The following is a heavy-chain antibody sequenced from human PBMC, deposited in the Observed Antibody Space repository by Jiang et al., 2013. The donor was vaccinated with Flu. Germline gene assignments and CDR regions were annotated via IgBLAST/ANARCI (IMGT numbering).Heavy chain of an antibody. V-gene: IGHV5-10-1*01. J-gene: IGHJ6*02. CDR3: ARGEELGYCSGGSCPIDYYYYGMDV. CDR2: IDPSDSYT. D-gene: IGHD2-15*01. Sequence: GAEVKKPGESLRISCKGSGYSFTSYWISWVRQMPGKGLEWMGRIDPSDSYTKYSPSFQGHVTISADKSISTAYLQWSSLKASDTAMYYCARGEELGYCSGGSCPIDYYYYGMDVWGQGDHGHRLL. CDR1: GYSFTSYW.